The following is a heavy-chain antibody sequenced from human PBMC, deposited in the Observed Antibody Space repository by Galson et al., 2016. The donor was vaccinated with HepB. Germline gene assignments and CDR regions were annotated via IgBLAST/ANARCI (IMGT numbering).Heavy chain of an antibody. D-gene: IGHD2-21*01. Sequence: PALVKPTQTLTLTCTVSGFSLSATSVGVGWIRQPPGKALEWLALIYWDDDKRYSPFLQSRLIVTQDTPLNQVVLRMTYMDPVDPATYYCVRAYCGGDCLSYNIHYYYGLDVWGQGTTVTVSS. CDR2: IYWDDDK. CDR3: VRAYCGGDCLSYNIHYYYGLDV. V-gene: IGHV2-5*02. CDR1: GFSLSATSVG. J-gene: IGHJ6*02.